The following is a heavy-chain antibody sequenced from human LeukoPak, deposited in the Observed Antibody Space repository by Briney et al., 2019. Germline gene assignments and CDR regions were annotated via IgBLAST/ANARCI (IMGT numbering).Heavy chain of an antibody. Sequence: HPGGSLRLSCAASGFTFSSYEMNWVRQAPGKGLEWVSYISSSGSTIYYADSVKGRFTISRDNAKNSLYLQMNSLRAEDTAVYYCARGATEGYFDWLLLEVAGFDYWGQGTLVTVSS. D-gene: IGHD3-9*01. J-gene: IGHJ4*02. V-gene: IGHV3-48*03. CDR1: GFTFSSYE. CDR2: ISSSGSTI. CDR3: ARGATEGYFDWLLLEVAGFDY.